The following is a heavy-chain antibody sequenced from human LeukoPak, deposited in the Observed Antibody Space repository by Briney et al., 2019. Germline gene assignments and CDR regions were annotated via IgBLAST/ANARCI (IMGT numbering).Heavy chain of an antibody. D-gene: IGHD5-18*01. J-gene: IGHJ4*02. CDR1: GYTFTSYA. CDR3: ARDYGYDPLWY. V-gene: IGHV1-69*04. Sequence: SVKVSCKASGYTFTSYAISWVRQAPGQGLEWMGRIIPILGIANYAQKFQGRVTITADKSTSTAYMELSSLRSEDTAVYYCARDYGYDPLWYWGQGTLVTVSS. CDR2: IIPILGIA.